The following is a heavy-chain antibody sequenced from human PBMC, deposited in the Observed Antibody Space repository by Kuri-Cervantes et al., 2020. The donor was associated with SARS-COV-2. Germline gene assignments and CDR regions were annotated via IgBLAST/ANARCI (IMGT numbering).Heavy chain of an antibody. D-gene: IGHD2-21*01. CDR3: ARVSLGGERNYYYYYYMDV. V-gene: IGHV3-30*03. Sequence: LSLTCAASGFTISSYGMHWVRQAPGKGLEWVAVISYDGSNKYYADSVKGRFTISRDNSKNTLYLQMNSLRAEDTAVYYCARVSLGGERNYYYYYYMDVWGKGTTVTVSS. CDR2: ISYDGSNK. J-gene: IGHJ6*03. CDR1: GFTISSYG.